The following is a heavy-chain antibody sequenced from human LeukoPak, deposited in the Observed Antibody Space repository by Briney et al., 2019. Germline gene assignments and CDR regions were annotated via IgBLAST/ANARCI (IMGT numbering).Heavy chain of an antibody. D-gene: IGHD3-22*01. CDR1: GFTFSRYA. Sequence: GRSLRLSCAASGFTFSRYAMHWVRQAPGKGLEWVAVISYDGSNKYYADSVKGRFTISRDNSKNTLYLQMNSLRAEDTAVYYCASEGDGSGYEYFDYWGQGTLVTVSS. CDR2: ISYDGSNK. V-gene: IGHV3-30*04. J-gene: IGHJ4*02. CDR3: ASEGDGSGYEYFDY.